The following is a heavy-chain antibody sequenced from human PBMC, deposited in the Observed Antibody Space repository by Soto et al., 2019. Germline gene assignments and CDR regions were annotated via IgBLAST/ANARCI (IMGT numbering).Heavy chain of an antibody. CDR3: AREGMTTASAYYYYYGMDV. J-gene: IGHJ6*02. V-gene: IGHV3-7*01. D-gene: IGHD4-17*01. Sequence: GGSPRLPCAASGCTCISHCMSWVRQAPGKGLEWVANIKQDGSEKYYVDSVKGRFTISRDNAKNSLYLQMNSLRAEDTAVYYCAREGMTTASAYYYYYGMDVWGQGTTVTVSS. CDR2: IKQDGSEK. CDR1: GCTCISHC.